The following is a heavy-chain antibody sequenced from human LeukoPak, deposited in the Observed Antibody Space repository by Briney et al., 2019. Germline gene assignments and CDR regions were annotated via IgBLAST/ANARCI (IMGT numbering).Heavy chain of an antibody. CDR2: IRYDGSNK. D-gene: IGHD5-24*01. V-gene: IGHV3-30*02. J-gene: IGHJ4*02. CDR3: AKGCRDGYLDYYFDY. CDR1: GFTFSNYV. Sequence: GGSLRLSCAASGFTFSNYVMSWVRQAPGKGLEWVAFIRYDGSNKYYADSVKGRFTISRDNSKNTLYLQMNSLRAEDTAVYYCAKGCRDGYLDYYFDYWGQGTLVTVSS.